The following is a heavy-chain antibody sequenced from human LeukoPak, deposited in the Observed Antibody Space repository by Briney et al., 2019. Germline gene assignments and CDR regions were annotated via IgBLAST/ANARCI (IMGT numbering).Heavy chain of an antibody. Sequence: SETLSLTCTVCGGSISSYYWSWIRQPPGKGLEWIGYIYTSGSTIYNPSLKSRVTLSVDTSKNQFFLKLGPGTAADTAEYYCARRDCSSTRCYTGGLFHPWGQGTLVTVSS. CDR3: ARRDCSSTRCYTGGLFHP. D-gene: IGHD2-2*02. CDR1: GGSISSYY. V-gene: IGHV4-4*09. J-gene: IGHJ5*02. CDR2: IYTSGST.